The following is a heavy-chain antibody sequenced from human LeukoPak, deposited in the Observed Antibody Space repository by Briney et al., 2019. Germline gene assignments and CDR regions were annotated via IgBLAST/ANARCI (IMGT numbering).Heavy chain of an antibody. CDR2: INSDGSII. CDR3: ARGPTYYDFCFDY. D-gene: IGHD3-3*01. J-gene: IGHJ4*02. Sequence: TGGSLRLSCAASGFTFSSYWMHWVRQAPGEGLVWVSRINSDGSIIRFADFVKGRFTISRDNAKNTLYLQMNSLRAEDTSVYYCARGPTYYDFCFDYWGQGTLVTVSS. V-gene: IGHV3-74*01. CDR1: GFTFSSYW.